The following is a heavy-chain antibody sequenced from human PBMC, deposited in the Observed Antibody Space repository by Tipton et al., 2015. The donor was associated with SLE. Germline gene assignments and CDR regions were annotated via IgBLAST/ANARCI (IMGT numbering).Heavy chain of an antibody. V-gene: IGHV4-39*07. D-gene: IGHD2-2*02. Sequence: TLSLTCTVSGGSISSSSYYWGWIRQPPGKGLEWIGSIYYSGSTYYNPSLKSLVTISVDTSKNQFSLNLSSVTAADTAVYYCARVGLVAPAAISSGVDYWGQGTLVTVSS. CDR2: IYYSGST. J-gene: IGHJ4*02. CDR1: GGSISSSSYY. CDR3: ARVGLVAPAAISSGVDY.